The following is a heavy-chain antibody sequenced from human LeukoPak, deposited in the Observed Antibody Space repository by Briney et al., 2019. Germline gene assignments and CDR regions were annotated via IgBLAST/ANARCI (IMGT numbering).Heavy chain of an antibody. D-gene: IGHD2-2*01. CDR1: RFTFSSYW. CDR2: IKQDGSQK. CDR3: ARGGVPAGYDY. V-gene: IGHV3-7*01. Sequence: GGSLGLSCAASRFTFSSYWMFWVRQAPGKGLEWVASIKQDGSQKYYVDSVKGRFTISRDNAENSLYLQMNSLRVEDTAVYYCARGGVPAGYDYWGQGTLVTVSS. J-gene: IGHJ4*02.